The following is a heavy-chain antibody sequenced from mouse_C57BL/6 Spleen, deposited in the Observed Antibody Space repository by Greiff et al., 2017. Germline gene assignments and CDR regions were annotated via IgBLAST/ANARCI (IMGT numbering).Heavy chain of an antibody. CDR2: ISYDGSN. J-gene: IGHJ3*01. CDR1: GYSITSGYY. D-gene: IGHD2-5*01. V-gene: IGHV3-6*01. Sequence: ESGPGLVKPSQSLSLTCSVTGYSITSGYYWNWIRQFPGNKLEWMGYISYDGSNNYNPSLKNRISITRDTSKNQFFLKLNSVTTEDTATYYCAREGDSNYVAWFAYWGQGTLVTVSA. CDR3: AREGDSNYVAWFAY.